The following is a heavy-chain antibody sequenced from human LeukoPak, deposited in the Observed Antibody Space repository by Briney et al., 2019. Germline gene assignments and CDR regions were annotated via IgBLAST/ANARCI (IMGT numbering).Heavy chain of an antibody. J-gene: IGHJ3*02. CDR1: GGSISSYY. D-gene: IGHD5-24*01. V-gene: IGHV4-4*07. CDR2: IYTSGST. CDR3: AREGNGYTTRRAFDI. Sequence: PSETLSLTCTVSGGSISSYYWSWIRQPAGKGLEWIGRIYTSGSTNYNPSLKSRVTMSVDTSKNQFSLKLSSVTAADTAVYYCAREGNGYTTRRAFDIWGQGTMVTVSS.